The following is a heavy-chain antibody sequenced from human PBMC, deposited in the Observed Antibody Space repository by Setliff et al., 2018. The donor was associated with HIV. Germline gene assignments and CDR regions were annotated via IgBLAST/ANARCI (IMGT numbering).Heavy chain of an antibody. CDR1: GYTFSDYF. Sequence: GASVKVSCKASGYTFSDYFIHWVRQAPGQGLEWMGWSHPNRGGTNYAQKFQGRVTMTRVTSISTAYMELSGLRSDDTAVYYCARGGPLRFLEWLLSFFDYWGQGTLVTVSS. CDR3: ARGGPLRFLEWLLSFFDY. V-gene: IGHV1-2*02. CDR2: SHPNRGGT. D-gene: IGHD3-3*01. J-gene: IGHJ4*02.